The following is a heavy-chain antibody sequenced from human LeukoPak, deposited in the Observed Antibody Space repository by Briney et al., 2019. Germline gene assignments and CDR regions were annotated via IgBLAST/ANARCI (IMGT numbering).Heavy chain of an antibody. Sequence: GGSLRLSCAASGFIYSHYGMHWVRQAPGKGLKWVAVIWSDGTNRFYAGSVTGRFTISRDNSQNTLYLQLNSLRPEVTPLYYVVRNAQRGFDYSNSLAYWGHGTLVTVSS. V-gene: IGHV3-33*01. CDR1: GFIYSHYG. J-gene: IGHJ4*01. D-gene: IGHD4-11*01. CDR2: IWSDGTNR. CDR3: VRNAQRGFDYSNSLAY.